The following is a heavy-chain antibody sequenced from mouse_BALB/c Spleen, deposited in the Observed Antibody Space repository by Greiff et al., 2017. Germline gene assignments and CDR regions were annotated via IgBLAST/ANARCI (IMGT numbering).Heavy chain of an antibody. D-gene: IGHD3-1*01. CDR1: GFTFSDYY. CDR3: ARGGNGLRAMDY. CDR2: ISDGGSYT. Sequence: EVKLMESGGGLVKPGGSLKLSCAASGFTFSDYYMYWVRQTPQKRLEWVATISDGGSYTYYPDSVKGRFTISRDNAKNNLYLQMSSLKSEDTAMYYCARGGNGLRAMDYWGQGTSVTVSS. V-gene: IGHV5-4*02. J-gene: IGHJ4*01.